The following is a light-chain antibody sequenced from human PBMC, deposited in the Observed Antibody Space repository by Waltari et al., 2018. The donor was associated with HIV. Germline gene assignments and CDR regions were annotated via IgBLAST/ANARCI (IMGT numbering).Light chain of an antibody. V-gene: IGKV4-1*01. J-gene: IGKJ1*01. CDR1: QSVLYNSNNKYY. CDR3: QQYCSTPQT. Sequence: DIVMTQSPDSLAVSLGERATLSCTSSQSVLYNSNNKYYLAWYQQKPGQPPKLLIYWASTRESGVPDRFSGSGSVTDFTLTISSLQAGDAAVYYCQQYCSTPQTFGQGTKVEIK. CDR2: WAS.